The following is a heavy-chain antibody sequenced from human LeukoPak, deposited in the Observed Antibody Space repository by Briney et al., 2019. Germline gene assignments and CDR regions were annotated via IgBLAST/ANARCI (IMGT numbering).Heavy chain of an antibody. CDR1: GGSISSSNW. CDR2: IYHSGST. D-gene: IGHD6-6*01. J-gene: IGHJ4*02. CDR3: ARGLVYSSSSVDY. Sequence: SGTQSLTCAVSGGSISSSNWWSWVRQPPGKGLEWIGEIYHSGSTNYNPSLKSRVTISVDTSKNQFSLKLSSVTAADTAVYYCARGLVYSSSSVDYWGQGTLVTVSS. V-gene: IGHV4-4*02.